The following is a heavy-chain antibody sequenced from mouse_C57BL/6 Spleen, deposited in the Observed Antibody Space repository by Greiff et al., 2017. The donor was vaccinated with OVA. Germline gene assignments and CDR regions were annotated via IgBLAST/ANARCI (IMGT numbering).Heavy chain of an antibody. CDR1: GFTFSSYT. Sequence: EVKVEESGGGLVKPGGSLKLSCAASGFTFSSYTMSWVRQTPEKRLEWVATISGGGGNTYYPDSVKGRFTISRDNAKNTLYLQMSSLRSEDTALYYCARHGGYGYYAMDYWGQGTSVTVSS. D-gene: IGHD3-1*01. CDR3: ARHGGYGYYAMDY. V-gene: IGHV5-9*01. CDR2: ISGGGGNT. J-gene: IGHJ4*01.